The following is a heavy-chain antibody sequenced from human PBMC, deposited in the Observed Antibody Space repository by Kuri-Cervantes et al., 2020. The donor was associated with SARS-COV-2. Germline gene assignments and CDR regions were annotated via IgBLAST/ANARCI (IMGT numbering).Heavy chain of an antibody. CDR3: ARATRRNYYYGMDV. J-gene: IGHJ6*02. V-gene: IGHV3-23*01. Sequence: GESLKISCAASGFTFSSYAMSWVRQAPGKGLEWVSAISGSGGSTYYADSVKGRFTISRDNSKNTLYLQMNSLRAEDTAVYYCARATRRNYYYGMDVWGQGTTVTVSS. CDR2: ISGSGGST. CDR1: GFTFSSYA.